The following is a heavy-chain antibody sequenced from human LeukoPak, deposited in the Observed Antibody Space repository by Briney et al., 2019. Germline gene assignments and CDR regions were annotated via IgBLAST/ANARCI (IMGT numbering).Heavy chain of an antibody. CDR2: IIPILGIA. V-gene: IGHV1-69*04. CDR3: ARDLHGALPLLHCSGGSCYFGWFDP. D-gene: IGHD2-15*01. CDR1: GGTFSSYA. Sequence: ASVKVSCKASGGTFSSYAISWVRQAPGQGLEWMGRIIPILGIANYAQKFQGRVTITADKSTSTAYMELSSLRSEDTAVYYCARDLHGALPLLHCSGGSCYFGWFDPWGQGTLVTVSS. J-gene: IGHJ5*02.